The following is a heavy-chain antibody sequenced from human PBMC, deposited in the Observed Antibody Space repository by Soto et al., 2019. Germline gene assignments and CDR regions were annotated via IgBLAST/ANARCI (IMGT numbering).Heavy chain of an antibody. CDR1: VGSSSSYY. J-gene: IGHJ6*02. V-gene: IGHV4-4*07. CDR2: IYTIGST. Sequence: SETLSLTCTVPVGSSSSYYWSWIRQPAGKGLEWIGRIYTIGSTNYNPSLKSRVTMSVDTSKNQFSLKLSSVTAADTAVYYCARDPGPNYDFWSGYWGPYYYYGMDVWGQGTTVTVSS. D-gene: IGHD3-3*01. CDR3: ARDPGPNYDFWSGYWGPYYYYGMDV.